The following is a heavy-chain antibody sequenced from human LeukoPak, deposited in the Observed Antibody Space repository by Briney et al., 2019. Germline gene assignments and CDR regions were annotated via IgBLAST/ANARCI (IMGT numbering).Heavy chain of an antibody. V-gene: IGHV1-18*01. Sequence: ASVKVSCKASGYTFTSYGISWVRQAPGQGLEWMGWISAYNGNTNYAQKLQGRVTMTTDTSTSTAYMELRSLRSDDTAVYYCARNLGGYDYVWGSYRSLAFDYWGQGTLVTVSS. D-gene: IGHD3-16*02. CDR3: ARNLGGYDYVWGSYRSLAFDY. CDR1: GYTFTSYG. CDR2: ISAYNGNT. J-gene: IGHJ4*02.